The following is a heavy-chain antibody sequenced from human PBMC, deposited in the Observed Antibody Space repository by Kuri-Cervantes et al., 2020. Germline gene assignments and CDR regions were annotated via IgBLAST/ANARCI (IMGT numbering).Heavy chain of an antibody. V-gene: IGHV5-51*01. CDR1: GYTFTSYW. CDR3: ARLGSSSWYGADYYYYYGMDV. Sequence: KVSCKASGYTFTSYWIGWVRQMPGKGLEWMGIIYTGDSDTRYSPSFQGQVTISADKSISTAYLQWSSLKASDTAMYYCARLGSSSWYGADYYYYYGMDVWGQGATVTVSS. J-gene: IGHJ6*02. D-gene: IGHD6-13*01. CDR2: IYTGDSDT.